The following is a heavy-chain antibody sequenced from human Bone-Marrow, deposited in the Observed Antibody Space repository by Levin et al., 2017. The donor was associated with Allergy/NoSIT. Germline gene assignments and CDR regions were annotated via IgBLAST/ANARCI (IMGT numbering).Heavy chain of an antibody. D-gene: IGHD3-10*01. V-gene: IGHV3-23*01. J-gene: IGHJ4*02. CDR2: ISVTGTT. CDR1: GLTIGNYI. CDR3: AQGGSGGTYYFDY. Sequence: GESLKISCAASGLTIGNYIMRWVRQAPGKGLEWVSTISVTGTTYYADSVKGRSTISRDDSTNTLYLQINSLRVEDTAVYYCAQGGSGGTYYFDYWGPGTLVTVSS.